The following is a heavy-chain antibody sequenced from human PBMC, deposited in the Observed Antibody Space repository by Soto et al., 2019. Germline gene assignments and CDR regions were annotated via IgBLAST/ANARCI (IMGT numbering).Heavy chain of an antibody. D-gene: IGHD1-1*01. V-gene: IGHV3-33*01. J-gene: IGHJ4*02. CDR2: IWYDGRNK. Sequence: QVQLVESGGGVVPPGRSLRLSCAASGFTFSSYGMHWVRQAPGKGLGWGAVIWYDGRNKYYADSVKGRFTISRDNSKNTLYLQMNSLRAEDTAVYYCARGSPRNTDFDYWGQGTLVTVSS. CDR3: ARGSPRNTDFDY. CDR1: GFTFSSYG.